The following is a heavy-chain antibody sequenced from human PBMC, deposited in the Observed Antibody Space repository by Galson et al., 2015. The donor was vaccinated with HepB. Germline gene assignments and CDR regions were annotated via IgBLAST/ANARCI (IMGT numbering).Heavy chain of an antibody. CDR3: ARGAQRTGQGSDS. Sequence: SLRLSCAASGFTFSKFWMHWVRQLPGKGLVWVSRIDPDGSNKNYADSVKGRFTISRDNVKNTLYLQMNSLRAEDTAVYYCARGAQRTGQGSDSWGQGTLVTVSS. CDR1: GFTFSKFW. CDR2: IDPDGSNK. J-gene: IGHJ4*02. D-gene: IGHD7-27*01. V-gene: IGHV3-74*01.